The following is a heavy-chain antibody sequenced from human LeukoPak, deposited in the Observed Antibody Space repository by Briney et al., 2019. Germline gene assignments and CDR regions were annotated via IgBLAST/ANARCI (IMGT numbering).Heavy chain of an antibody. V-gene: IGHV3-30*04. CDR3: AREFDQLHDY. CDR1: GFTFSSYA. J-gene: IGHJ4*02. CDR2: ISYDGSKK. D-gene: IGHD2-2*01. Sequence: GRSLRLSCAASGFTFSSYAMHWVRQAPGKGLEWVAVISYDGSKKYYADSVKGRFTISRDNSKNTLYLQMNSLRAEDTAVYYCAREFDQLHDYWGQGTLVTVSS.